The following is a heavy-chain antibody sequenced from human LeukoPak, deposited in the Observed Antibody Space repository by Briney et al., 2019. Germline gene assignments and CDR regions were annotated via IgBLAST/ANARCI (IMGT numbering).Heavy chain of an antibody. CDR2: IIPILGIA. J-gene: IGHJ4*02. CDR3: ARDQPFPPYYYDSSGLGDY. D-gene: IGHD3-22*01. CDR1: GGTFSSYA. V-gene: IGHV1-69*04. Sequence: GASVKVSCKASGGTFSSYAISWVRQAPGQGLEWMGRIIPILGIANYAQKFQGRVTITADKSTSTAYMELSSLRSEDTAVYYCARDQPFPPYYYDSSGLGDYWGQGTLVTVSS.